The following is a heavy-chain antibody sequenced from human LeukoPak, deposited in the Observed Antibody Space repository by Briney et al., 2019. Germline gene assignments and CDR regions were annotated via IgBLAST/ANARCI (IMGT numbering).Heavy chain of an antibody. CDR3: ARGDNSAFDI. J-gene: IGHJ3*02. V-gene: IGHV3-23*01. CDR1: GFTFSSYA. CDR2: LSGSGGST. D-gene: IGHD3-22*01. Sequence: AGGSLRLSCAASGFTFSSYAMSWVRQAPGKGLEWVSALSGSGGSTYYADSVKGRFTISRDNSKNTLYLQMNSLRAEDTAVYYCARGDNSAFDIWGQGTMVTVSS.